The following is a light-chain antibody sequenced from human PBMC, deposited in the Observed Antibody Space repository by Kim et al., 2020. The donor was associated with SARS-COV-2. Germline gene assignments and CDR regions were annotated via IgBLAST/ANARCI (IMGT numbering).Light chain of an antibody. Sequence: GQRATISCSGGSSNIGRNIVTWHQQVPGTAPKLRISSNNQRPSGVPDLFSASKSGTSASLAISGLQSEDEADYYCTAWDDSLNFVVFGGGTKVTVL. CDR1: SSNIGRNI. CDR2: SNN. J-gene: IGLJ2*01. V-gene: IGLV1-44*01. CDR3: TAWDDSLNFVV.